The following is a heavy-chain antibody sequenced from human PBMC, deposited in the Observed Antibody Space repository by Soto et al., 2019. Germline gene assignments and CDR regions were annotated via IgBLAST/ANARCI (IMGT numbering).Heavy chain of an antibody. J-gene: IGHJ6*02. CDR1: GFTFSSYS. D-gene: IGHD2-2*02. V-gene: IGHV3-48*02. CDR2: ISSSSSTI. CDR3: ARDAVIVVVPAAIRNYYYYYGMDV. Sequence: EVQLVESGGGLVQPGGSLRLSCAASGFTFSSYSMNWVRQAPGKGLEWVSYISSSSSTIYYADSVKGRFTISRDNAKNSLHMQMNSLRDEDTAVYYCARDAVIVVVPAAIRNYYYYYGMDVWGQGTTVTVSS.